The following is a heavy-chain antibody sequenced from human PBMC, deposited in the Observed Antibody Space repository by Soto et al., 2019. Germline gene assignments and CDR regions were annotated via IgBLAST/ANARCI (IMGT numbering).Heavy chain of an antibody. CDR2: IYYSGST. CDR3: ARMVKGYSSSWYGPLPYYYYGMDV. Sequence: SETLSLTCAVSGGSISSYYWSWIRQPPGKGLEWIGYIYYSGSTNYNPSLKSRVTISVDASKNQFSLKLSSVTAADTAVYYCARMVKGYSSSWYGPLPYYYYGMDVWAKGPRSPSP. J-gene: IGHJ6*02. D-gene: IGHD6-13*01. CDR1: GGSISSYY. V-gene: IGHV4-59*01.